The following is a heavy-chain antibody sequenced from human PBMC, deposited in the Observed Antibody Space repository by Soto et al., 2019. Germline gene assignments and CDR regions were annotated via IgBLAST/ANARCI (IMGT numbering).Heavy chain of an antibody. V-gene: IGHV4-30-4*01. D-gene: IGHD3-10*01. CDR3: AREGLYYYGSGTSIDY. CDR1: GGSISSGDYY. CDR2: IYYSGST. J-gene: IGHJ4*02. Sequence: QVQLQESGPGLVKPSQTLSLTCTVSGGSISSGDYYWSWIRQPPGKGLEWIGYIYYSGSTYYNPSLNSRVTISVDTSKNQFSLKLSSVTAADTAVYYCAREGLYYYGSGTSIDYWGQGTLVTVSS.